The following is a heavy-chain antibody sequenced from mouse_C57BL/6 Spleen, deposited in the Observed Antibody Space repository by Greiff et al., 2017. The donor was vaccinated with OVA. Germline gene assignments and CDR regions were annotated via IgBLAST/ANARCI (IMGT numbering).Heavy chain of an antibody. Sequence: ESGAELVRPGASVTLSCKASGYTFTDYEMHWVKQTPVHGLEWIGAIDPETGGTAYNQKFKGKAILTADKSSSTAYMELRSLTSEDSAVYYCTREETYWGQGTLVTVSA. V-gene: IGHV1-15*01. CDR3: TREETY. J-gene: IGHJ3*01. CDR2: IDPETGGT. CDR1: GYTFTDYE.